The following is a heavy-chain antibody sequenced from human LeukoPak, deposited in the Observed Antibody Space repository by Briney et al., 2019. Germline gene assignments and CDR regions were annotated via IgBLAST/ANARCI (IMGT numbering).Heavy chain of an antibody. CDR2: INPSGGST. V-gene: IGHV1-46*01. CDR1: GYTFTSYY. D-gene: IGHD6-13*01. Sequence: ASVKVSCKASGYTFTSYYMHWVRQAPGQGLEWMGIINPSGGSTSYAQKFQGRVTITRDTSASTAYMELSSLRSEDTAVYYCARSSVMAAAGTGRNQYFQHWGQGTLVTVSS. CDR3: ARSSVMAAAGTGRNQYFQH. J-gene: IGHJ1*01.